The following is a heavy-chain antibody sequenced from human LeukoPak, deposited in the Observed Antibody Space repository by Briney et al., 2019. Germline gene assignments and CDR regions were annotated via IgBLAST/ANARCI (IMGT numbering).Heavy chain of an antibody. Sequence: GGSLRLSCAVSGFTFSDYWMNWVRQAPGKGLEWVASINQNGGEKYYVDSVKGRFTISRDNPRNSLYLQTSSLRAEDTAVYYCARDGTAPGLYFDLWGQGTLVTVSS. CDR1: GFTFSDYW. V-gene: IGHV3-7*01. D-gene: IGHD6-13*01. J-gene: IGHJ4*01. CDR2: INQNGGEK. CDR3: ARDGTAPGLYFDL.